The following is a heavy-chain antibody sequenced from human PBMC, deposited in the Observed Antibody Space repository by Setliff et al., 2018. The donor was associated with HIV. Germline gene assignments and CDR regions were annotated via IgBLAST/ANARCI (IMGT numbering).Heavy chain of an antibody. Sequence: ASVKVSCKASGYTFTSYGISWVRQAPGQGLEWMGWISAYNGNTNYAQKLQGRVTMTTDTSTSTAYMELRSLRSDDTAVYYCARDEKRAAGGTLYYLDLWGQGTLVTVSS. J-gene: IGHJ4*02. CDR3: ARDEKRAAGGTLYYLDL. V-gene: IGHV1-18*01. D-gene: IGHD1-1*01. CDR1: GYTFTSYG. CDR2: ISAYNGNT.